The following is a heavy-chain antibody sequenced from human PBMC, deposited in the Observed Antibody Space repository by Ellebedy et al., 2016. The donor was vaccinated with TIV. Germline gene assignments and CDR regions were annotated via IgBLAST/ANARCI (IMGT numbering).Heavy chain of an antibody. V-gene: IGHV3-48*04. CDR2: IGCTITTI. J-gene: IGHJ3*02. Sequence: GESLKISCAASGFTFSSYSMNWVRQAPGEGLEWVSYIGCTITTIYYADSVKGRFTISRDNAKNSLYLQMNSLRPEDTAVYYCARGGGSRLSHSFDIWGQGTMVTVSS. D-gene: IGHD3-10*01. CDR1: GFTFSSYS. CDR3: ARGGGSRLSHSFDI.